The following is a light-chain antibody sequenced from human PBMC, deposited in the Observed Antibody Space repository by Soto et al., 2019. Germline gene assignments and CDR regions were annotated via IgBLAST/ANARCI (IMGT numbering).Light chain of an antibody. CDR1: SSDVGGYNY. J-gene: IGLJ1*01. Sequence: QDTRTEPGCETVYPGQSIAISNNGRSSDVGGYNYVSWYQQHPGKAPKFMIYEVSRRPSGVSNRFSGSKSGNTASLTVSGLQAEDEADYYCSSYTPSNTYVFGPVTTFIVL. V-gene: IGLV2-14*01. CDR3: SSYTPSNTYV. CDR2: EVS.